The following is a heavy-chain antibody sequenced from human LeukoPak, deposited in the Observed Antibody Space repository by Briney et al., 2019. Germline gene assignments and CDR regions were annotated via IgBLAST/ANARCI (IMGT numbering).Heavy chain of an antibody. D-gene: IGHD4/OR15-4a*01. V-gene: IGHV1-69*05. CDR3: ARDVSPTISAYPYFDL. CDR2: IIPIFGTA. CDR1: GGTFSSYA. J-gene: IGHJ2*01. Sequence: SVKVSCKASGGTFSSYAISWVRQAPGQGLEWMGVIIPIFGTANYAQQFQGRVTITTDESPSTAYMELSSLRSEDTAVYYCARDVSPTISAYPYFDLWGRGTLVTVSS.